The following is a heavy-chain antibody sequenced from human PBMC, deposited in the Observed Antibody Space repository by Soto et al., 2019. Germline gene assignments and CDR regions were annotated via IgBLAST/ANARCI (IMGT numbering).Heavy chain of an antibody. Sequence: SGAPLVNPTQTLTLTCTFSGYSLSTDDVGVGWIRQPPGKALDWLAVIYWDDDKRYSPSLKSRLTITKDTSKNQLLLTMTNMDPVDTAAYFCARSKYSITSFDYWGQGALVTVSS. D-gene: IGHD6-6*01. V-gene: IGHV2-5*02. CDR3: ARSKYSITSFDY. CDR1: GYSLSTDDVG. CDR2: IYWDDDK. J-gene: IGHJ4*02.